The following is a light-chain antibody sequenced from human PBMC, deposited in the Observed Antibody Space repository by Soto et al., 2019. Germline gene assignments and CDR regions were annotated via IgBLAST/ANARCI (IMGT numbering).Light chain of an antibody. CDR3: QQRSNWPIT. Sequence: ENVLTDSPGTRFLSGGERTTLYYIASQSVSSYLAWYQQKPGQAPRLLIYDASNRATGIPARLSGSGSGTDFTLAISSLEPEDFAVYYCQQRSNWPITFGQGTRLEIK. V-gene: IGKV3-11*01. CDR1: QSVSSY. CDR2: DAS. J-gene: IGKJ5*01.